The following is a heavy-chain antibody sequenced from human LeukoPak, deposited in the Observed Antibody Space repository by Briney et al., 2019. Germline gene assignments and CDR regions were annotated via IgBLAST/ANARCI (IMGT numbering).Heavy chain of an antibody. V-gene: IGHV1-69*10. J-gene: IGHJ6*03. Sequence: SVKVSCKASGGTFTSYGVTWVRQAPGQGLEWMGRIIPILGIANYAQKFQGRVTITADKSASTAYMELSRLRSEDTAVYYCAREMATIKRYYYYYYMDVWGKGTTVTVSS. CDR2: IIPILGIA. CDR1: GGTFTSYG. CDR3: AREMATIKRYYYYYYMDV. D-gene: IGHD5-24*01.